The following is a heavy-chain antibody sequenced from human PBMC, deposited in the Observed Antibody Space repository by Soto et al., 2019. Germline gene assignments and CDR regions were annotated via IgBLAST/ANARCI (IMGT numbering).Heavy chain of an antibody. V-gene: IGHV4-4*02. CDR2: IYHSGST. CDR1: GGSISSSNW. J-gene: IGHJ4*02. Sequence: SETLSLTCAVSGGSISSSNWWSWVRQPPGKGLEWIGEIYHSGSTNYNPSLKSRVTISVDKSKNQFSLKLSSVTAADTAVYYCARAERYCTNGVCSSPNFDYWGQGTLVTVSS. D-gene: IGHD2-8*01. CDR3: ARAERYCTNGVCSSPNFDY.